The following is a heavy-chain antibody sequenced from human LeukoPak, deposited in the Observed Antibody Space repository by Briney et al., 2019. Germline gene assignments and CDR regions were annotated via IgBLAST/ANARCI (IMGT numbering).Heavy chain of an antibody. CDR1: GFTFSSYA. D-gene: IGHD3-22*01. Sequence: GGSLRLSCAASGFTFSSYAMHWVRQAPGKGLEYVSAISSNGGSTYYANSVKGRFTISRDNSKNTLYLQMGSLRAEDMAVYNCARDAITAKDYYDSSGYYPDYWGQGTLVTVSS. J-gene: IGHJ4*02. CDR2: ISSNGGST. CDR3: ARDAITAKDYYDSSGYYPDY. V-gene: IGHV3-64*01.